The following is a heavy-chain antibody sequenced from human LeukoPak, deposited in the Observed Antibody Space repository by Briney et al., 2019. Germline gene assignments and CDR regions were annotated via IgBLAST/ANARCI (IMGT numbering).Heavy chain of an antibody. D-gene: IGHD6-19*01. CDR2: ISYDGSNK. CDR3: AKGLGYSSGHQDAFDI. J-gene: IGHJ3*02. Sequence: GGSLRLSCAASGFTFSSYGMHWVRQAPGEGLEWVAVISYDGSNKYYADSVKGRFTISRDNSKNTLYLQMNSLRAEDTAVYYCAKGLGYSSGHQDAFDIWAKGQWSPSLQ. V-gene: IGHV3-30*18. CDR1: GFTFSSYG.